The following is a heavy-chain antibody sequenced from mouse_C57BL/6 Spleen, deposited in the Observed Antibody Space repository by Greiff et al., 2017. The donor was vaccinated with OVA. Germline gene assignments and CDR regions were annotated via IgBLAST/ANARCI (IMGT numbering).Heavy chain of an antibody. Sequence: VQLQQSGAELVRPGASVTLSCKASGYTFTDYEMHWVKQTPVHGLEWIGAIDPETGGTAYNQKFKGKAILTADKSSSTAYMELRSLTSEDSAVYYCTRSHGNYAWFAYWGQGTLVTVSA. CDR3: TRSHGNYAWFAY. V-gene: IGHV1-15*01. CDR1: GYTFTDYE. D-gene: IGHD2-1*01. CDR2: IDPETGGT. J-gene: IGHJ3*01.